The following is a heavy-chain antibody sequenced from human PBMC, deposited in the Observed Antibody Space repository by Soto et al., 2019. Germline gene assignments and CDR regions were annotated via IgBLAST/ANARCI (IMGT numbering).Heavy chain of an antibody. J-gene: IGHJ6*03. Sequence: GGSLRLSCAASGYSFGTYGIHWVRQAPGQGLEWVAFISHDGRSKYYADPTTGRFTISRDNSKGYLQLNSLRPEDTAVYYCAKDLSHIVPEPYNMDVWGQGTTVTVSS. D-gene: IGHD6-6*01. CDR3: AKDLSHIVPEPYNMDV. V-gene: IGHV3-30*18. CDR1: GYSFGTYG. CDR2: ISHDGRSK.